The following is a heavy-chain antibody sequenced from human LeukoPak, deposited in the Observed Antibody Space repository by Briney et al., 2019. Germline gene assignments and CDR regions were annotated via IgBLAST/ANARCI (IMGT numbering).Heavy chain of an antibody. CDR1: GFTFDDYA. J-gene: IGHJ4*02. D-gene: IGHD1-26*01. V-gene: IGHV3-9*01. Sequence: GGSLRLSCAASGFTFDDYAMHWVRQAPGKGLEWVSGISWNSGSIGYADSVKGRFTISRDNSKNTLYLQMNSLRAEDTAVYYCAKEGSYYIFDYWGQGTLVTVSS. CDR3: AKEGSYYIFDY. CDR2: ISWNSGSI.